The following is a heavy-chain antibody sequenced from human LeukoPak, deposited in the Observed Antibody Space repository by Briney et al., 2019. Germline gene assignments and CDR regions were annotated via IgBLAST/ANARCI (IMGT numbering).Heavy chain of an antibody. CDR2: IIPSGHTT. D-gene: IGHD5-24*01. Sequence: GRFPIRPWLDSVVTGNSHGISGGRNAQGKGLERVSGIIPSGHTTYYADSVRGRFTISRDNSRNTVYLQMNSLRAEDTAVYYCAKDDRWLQFCCWGQGTLVTVSA. J-gene: IGHJ4*02. V-gene: IGHV3-23*01. CDR1: VVTGNSHG. CDR3: AKDDRWLQFCC.